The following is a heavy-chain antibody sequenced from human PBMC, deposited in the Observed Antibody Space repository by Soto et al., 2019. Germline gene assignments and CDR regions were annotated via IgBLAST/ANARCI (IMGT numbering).Heavy chain of an antibody. Sequence: GASVKVSCKASGYTFTSYGISWVRQAPGQGLEWMGWISAYNGNTNYAQKLQGRVTMTTDTSTSTAYMELRSLRSDGTAVYYCARAGYYYESSGYYYYYGMDVWGQGTTVTVSS. J-gene: IGHJ6*02. CDR1: GYTFTSYG. D-gene: IGHD3-22*01. V-gene: IGHV1-18*01. CDR2: ISAYNGNT. CDR3: ARAGYYYESSGYYYYYGMDV.